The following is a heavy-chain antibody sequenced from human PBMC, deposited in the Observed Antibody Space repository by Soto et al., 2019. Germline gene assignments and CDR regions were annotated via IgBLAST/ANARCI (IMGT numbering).Heavy chain of an antibody. CDR1: GGTFSSYA. V-gene: IGHV1-69*13. Sequence: SVKVSCKSSGGTFSSYAISWVRQAPGQGLEWMGGIIPIFGTANYAQKFQGRVTITADESTSTAYMELSSLRSEDTAVYYCARALSWYDDFDIWGQGTMVTVSS. D-gene: IGHD6-13*01. CDR2: IIPIFGTA. J-gene: IGHJ3*02. CDR3: ARALSWYDDFDI.